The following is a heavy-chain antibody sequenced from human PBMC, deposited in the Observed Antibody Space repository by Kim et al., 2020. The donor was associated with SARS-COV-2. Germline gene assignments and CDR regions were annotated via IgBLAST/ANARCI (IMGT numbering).Heavy chain of an antibody. Sequence: DSVKGRFTTSRDNSKNTVYLQMNSLRAEDTAVYYCAKDRAARLYYYGMDVWGQGTTVTVSS. CDR3: AKDRAARLYYYGMDV. V-gene: IGHV3-33*06. D-gene: IGHD6-6*01. J-gene: IGHJ6*02.